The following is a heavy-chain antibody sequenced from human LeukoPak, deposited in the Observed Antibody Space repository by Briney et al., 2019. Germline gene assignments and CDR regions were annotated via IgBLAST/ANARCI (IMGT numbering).Heavy chain of an antibody. Sequence: SETLSLTCTVSCASIPSSYYGSWIRQPPGKGLDCIGYISASGNTNYNPSLKSRVTISVDTSKSQFSLNLRSVNAADTAIYYCARLTGGGSYWGYFDYWGQGNLVTVSS. CDR2: ISASGNT. CDR3: ARLTGGGSYWGYFDY. CDR1: CASIPSSYY. D-gene: IGHD1-26*01. V-gene: IGHV4-4*09. J-gene: IGHJ4*02.